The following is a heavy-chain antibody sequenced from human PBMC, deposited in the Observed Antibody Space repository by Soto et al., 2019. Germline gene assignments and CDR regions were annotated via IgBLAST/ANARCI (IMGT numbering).Heavy chain of an antibody. CDR3: ASYQPLLPYFDY. J-gene: IGHJ4*02. V-gene: IGHV4-31*03. CDR1: GGSISSGGYY. D-gene: IGHD2-2*01. CDR2: IYYSGST. Sequence: TLSLTCTVSGGSISSGGYYWSWIRQHPGKGLEWIGYIYYSGSTYYDPSLKSRVTISVDTSKNQFSLKLSSVTAADTAVYYCASYQPLLPYFDYWGQGTLVTVSS.